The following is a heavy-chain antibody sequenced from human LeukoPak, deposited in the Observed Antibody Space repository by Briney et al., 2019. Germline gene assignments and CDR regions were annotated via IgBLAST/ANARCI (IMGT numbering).Heavy chain of an antibody. V-gene: IGHV4-34*01. D-gene: IGHD5-24*01. Sequence: PSETLSLTCAVYGGSFSSYYWSWIRQPPGKGLEWIGEINHSGSTNYNPSLKSRVTISVDTSKNQFSLKLSSVTAADTAAYYCAREEMATTYYFDYWGQGTLVTVSS. CDR3: AREEMATTYYFDY. J-gene: IGHJ4*02. CDR1: GGSFSSYY. CDR2: INHSGST.